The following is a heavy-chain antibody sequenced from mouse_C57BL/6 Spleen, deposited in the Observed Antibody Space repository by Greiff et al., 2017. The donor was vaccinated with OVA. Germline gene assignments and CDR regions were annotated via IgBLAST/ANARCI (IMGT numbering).Heavy chain of an antibody. J-gene: IGHJ4*01. V-gene: IGHV1-26*01. CDR1: GYTFTDYY. CDR3: ARDYYAMDY. Sequence: VQLQQSGPELVKPGASVKISCKASGYTFTDYYMNWVKQSPGKSLEWIGDINPNNGGTSYNQKFKGKATLTVDKSSSTAYMELRSLTSEDSAVYYCARDYYAMDYWGQGTSVTVSS. CDR2: INPNNGGT.